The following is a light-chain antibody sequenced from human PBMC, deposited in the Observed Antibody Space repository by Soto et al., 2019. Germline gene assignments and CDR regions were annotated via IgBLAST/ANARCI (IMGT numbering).Light chain of an antibody. Sequence: QSALTQPPSASGSPGQSVTISCTGTSSDVGAYDYVSWYQQHPGKAPKLMIYEINKRPSGVPDRFSGSKSGNTASLTVSGIQAEDEADYYCSSFAGSNNLPYVLGNGNKVTVL. V-gene: IGLV2-8*01. CDR3: SSFAGSNNLPYV. CDR2: EIN. CDR1: SSDVGAYDY. J-gene: IGLJ1*01.